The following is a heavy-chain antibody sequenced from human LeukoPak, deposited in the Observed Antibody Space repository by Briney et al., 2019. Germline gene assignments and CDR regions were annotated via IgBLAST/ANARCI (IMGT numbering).Heavy chain of an antibody. CDR3: ASQYSSSSRTNDAFDI. CDR2: IYYSGST. CDR1: EFTFSNYA. J-gene: IGHJ3*02. V-gene: IGHV4-59*01. Sequence: NPGGSLRLSCAASEFTFSNYAMSWVRQPPGKGLEWVGYIYYSGSTNYNPSLKSRVTISVDTSKNQFSLKLSSVTAADTAVYYCASQYSSSSRTNDAFDIWGQGTMVTVSS. D-gene: IGHD6-6*01.